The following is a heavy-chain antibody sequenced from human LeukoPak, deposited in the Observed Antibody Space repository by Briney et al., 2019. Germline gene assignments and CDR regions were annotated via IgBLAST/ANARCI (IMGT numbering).Heavy chain of an antibody. J-gene: IGHJ5*02. CDR1: GYTFTSYG. V-gene: IGHV1-18*01. CDR2: ISAYNGNT. Sequence: ASVKVSCKASGYTFTSYGISWVRRAPGQGLEWMGWISAYNGNTNYAQKLQGRVTMTTDTSTSTAYMELRSLRSDDTAVYYCASHPLGYCSSTSCLVRVNWFDPWGQGTLVTVSS. CDR3: ASHPLGYCSSTSCLVRVNWFDP. D-gene: IGHD2-2*01.